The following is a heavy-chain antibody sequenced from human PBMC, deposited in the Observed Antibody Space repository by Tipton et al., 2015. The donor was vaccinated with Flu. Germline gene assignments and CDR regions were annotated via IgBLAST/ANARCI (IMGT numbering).Heavy chain of an antibody. J-gene: IGHJ6*02. CDR1: GYIFIKYG. D-gene: IGHD2-21*01. V-gene: IGHV1-18*01. CDR3: ARDGDGMDV. Sequence: QLVQSGAEVKKPGASVKVSCKASGYIFIKYGISWVRQAPGQGLEWMGWISVYNGNTNYAQNVQGRVTTTTDTSTSTAYMELRSLRSDDTAVFYCARDGDGMDVWGQGTTVTVAS. CDR2: ISVYNGNT.